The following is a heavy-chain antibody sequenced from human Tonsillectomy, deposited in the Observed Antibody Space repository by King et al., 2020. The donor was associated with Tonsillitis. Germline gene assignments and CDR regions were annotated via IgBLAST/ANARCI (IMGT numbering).Heavy chain of an antibody. CDR3: ARGKGDY. Sequence: VQLVESGGDVVQPGRSLRLSCAASGFTFSSYGMHWVRQAPGTGLQWVAVISYDGSNKYYADSVKGRFTISRDNSKNTLYVQMNSLRAEDTAVYYCARGKGDYWGQGTLVTVSS. CDR2: ISYDGSNK. V-gene: IGHV3-33*05. CDR1: GFTFSSYG. J-gene: IGHJ4*02.